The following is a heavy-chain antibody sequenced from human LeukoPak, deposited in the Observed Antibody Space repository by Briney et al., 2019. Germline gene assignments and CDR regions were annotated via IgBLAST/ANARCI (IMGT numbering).Heavy chain of an antibody. CDR2: ISGSGGST. V-gene: IGHV3-23*01. J-gene: IGHJ4*02. CDR1: GVTFSSYA. Sequence: AGGSLRLSCAASGVTFSSYAMSWVRQAPGKGLEWVSAISGSGGSTYYADSVKGRFTISRDNSKNTLYLQMNSLRAEDTAVYYCAKVRVATREFDYWGQGTLVTVSS. CDR3: AKVRVATREFDY. D-gene: IGHD5-12*01.